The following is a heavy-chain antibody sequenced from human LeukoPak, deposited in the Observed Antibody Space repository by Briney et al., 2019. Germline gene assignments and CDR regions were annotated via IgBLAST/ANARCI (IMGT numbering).Heavy chain of an antibody. J-gene: IGHJ6*03. V-gene: IGHV1-69*13. CDR2: IIPIFGTA. CDR1: GGTFSSYA. D-gene: IGHD2-21*02. Sequence: ASVKVSCKASGGTFSSYAISWVRQAPGQGLEWIGGIIPIFGTANYAQKFQGRVTITADESTSTAYMELSSLRSEDTAVYYCARSDIVVVTAPSYYYYMDVWGKGTTVTVSS. CDR3: ARSDIVVVTAPSYYYYMDV.